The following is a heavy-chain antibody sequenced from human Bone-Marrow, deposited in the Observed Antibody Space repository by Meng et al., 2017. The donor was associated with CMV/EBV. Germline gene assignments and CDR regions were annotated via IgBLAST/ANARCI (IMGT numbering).Heavy chain of an antibody. CDR2: IIPIFGTA. CDR3: ARGRGTIFGVVPYYYYGMDV. D-gene: IGHD3-3*01. J-gene: IGHJ6*02. V-gene: IGHV1-69*06. CDR1: GGNFRSYA. Sequence: SVKVSCKASGGNFRSYAINCVRQALGQGLEWRGGIIPIFGTANYAKKFQGRVTITADKSTSTAYMELRSLRSEDTAVYYCARGRGTIFGVVPYYYYGMDVWGQGTTVTVSS.